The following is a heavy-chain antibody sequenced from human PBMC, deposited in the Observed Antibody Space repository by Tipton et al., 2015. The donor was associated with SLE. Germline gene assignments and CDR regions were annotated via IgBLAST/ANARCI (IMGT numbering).Heavy chain of an antibody. CDR1: GYTFTAYG. CDR3: ARGMHGTNSDY. D-gene: IGHD4-23*01. Sequence: QLVQSGAEVKKPGASVKVSCKASGYTFTAYGITWVRQAPGQGLEWMGWISAYNDNTKYSQKLQGRVTMTLDTSTSTAYMELRSLRSDDTAVYYCARGMHGTNSDYWGQGTRVTVSS. J-gene: IGHJ4*02. V-gene: IGHV1-18*01. CDR2: ISAYNDNT.